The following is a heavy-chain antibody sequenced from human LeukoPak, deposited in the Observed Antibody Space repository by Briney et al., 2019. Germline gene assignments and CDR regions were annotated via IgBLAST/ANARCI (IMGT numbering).Heavy chain of an antibody. Sequence: GGSLRLSCSASGFTFTTDAMTWVRQAPGKGLEWVSTITNTAVTTYYADSVKGRFTISRDNSKNNLYLQMNRLTVEDTAVYYCVKGQTYYGSGSYKPHWGQGTLVTVSS. CDR3: VKGQTYYGSGSYKPH. CDR1: GFTFTTDA. D-gene: IGHD3-10*01. V-gene: IGHV3-23*01. CDR2: ITNTAVTT. J-gene: IGHJ4*02.